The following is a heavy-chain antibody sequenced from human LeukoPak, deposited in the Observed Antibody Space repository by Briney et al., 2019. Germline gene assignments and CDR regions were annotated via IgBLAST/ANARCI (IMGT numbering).Heavy chain of an antibody. CDR2: IYYSGST. CDR1: GGSISSYY. J-gene: IGHJ6*03. CDR3: ARRLTCGGDCSPDLNYYYMDV. D-gene: IGHD2-21*01. V-gene: IGHV4-59*01. Sequence: SETLSLTCTVSGGSISSYYWSWIRQPPGKGLEWIGYIYYSGSTNYNPSLKSRVTISVDTSKNQFSLKLSSVTAADTAVYYCARRLTCGGDCSPDLNYYYMDVWGKGTTVTVSS.